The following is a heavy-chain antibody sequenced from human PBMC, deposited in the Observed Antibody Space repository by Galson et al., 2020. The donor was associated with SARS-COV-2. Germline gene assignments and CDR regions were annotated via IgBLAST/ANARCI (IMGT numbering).Heavy chain of an antibody. CDR1: GFTFSSYG. CDR3: AKEEWELGAANWFDP. Sequence: QLGESLKISCAASGFTFSSYGMHWVRQAPGKGLEWVAVIWYDGSNKYYADSVKGRFTISRDNSKNTLYLQMNSLRAEDTAVYYCAKEEWELGAANWFDPWGQGTLVTVSS. CDR2: IWYDGSNK. D-gene: IGHD1-26*01. V-gene: IGHV3-33*06. J-gene: IGHJ5*02.